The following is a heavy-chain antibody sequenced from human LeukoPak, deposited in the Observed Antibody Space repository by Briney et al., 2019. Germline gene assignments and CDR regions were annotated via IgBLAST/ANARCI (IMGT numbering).Heavy chain of an antibody. Sequence: SETLSLTCTVSGGSISSGDYYWSWIRQPPGKGLEWIGYIYYSGSTYYNPSLKSRVTISVDTSKNQFSLKLSSVAAADTAVYYCDREAPFYDFWSGYYESWFDPWGQGTLVTVSS. CDR1: GGSISSGDYY. CDR3: DREAPFYDFWSGYYESWFDP. J-gene: IGHJ5*02. V-gene: IGHV4-30-4*01. CDR2: IYYSGST. D-gene: IGHD3-3*01.